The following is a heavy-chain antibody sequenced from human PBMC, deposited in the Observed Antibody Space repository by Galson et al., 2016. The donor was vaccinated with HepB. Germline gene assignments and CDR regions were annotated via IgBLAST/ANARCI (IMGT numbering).Heavy chain of an antibody. V-gene: IGHV4-39*01. CDR2: IYYSGST. Sequence: SETLSLTCTVPGGSISRSRLYWGWIRQPPGKGLEWIGSIYYSGSTYYKSSLKSRLTISVDTSKNLFSLRLTYVTATDTAVYYCARHDSGHYYYGMDVWGQGTTVTVSS. J-gene: IGHJ6*02. CDR3: ARHDSGHYYYGMDV. D-gene: IGHD4-17*01. CDR1: GGSISRSRLY.